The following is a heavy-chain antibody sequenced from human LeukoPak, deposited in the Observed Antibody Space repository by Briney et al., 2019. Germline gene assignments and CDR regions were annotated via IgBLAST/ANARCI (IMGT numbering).Heavy chain of an antibody. J-gene: IGHJ3*02. V-gene: IGHV6-1*01. CDR2: TYYRSKWYN. D-gene: IGHD2-2*01. Sequence: SQTLSLTCAISGDSVSSNSAAWNWIRQSPSRGLEWLGRTYYRSKWYNDYAVSVKSRITIIPDTSKNQFSLQLNSVTPEDTAVYYCARVVQVYCSTTSCYVGAFDIWGQGTMVTVSS. CDR1: GDSVSSNSAA. CDR3: ARVVQVYCSTTSCYVGAFDI.